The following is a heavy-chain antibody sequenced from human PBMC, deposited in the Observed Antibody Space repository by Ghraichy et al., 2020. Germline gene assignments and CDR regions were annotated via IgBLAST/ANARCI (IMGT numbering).Heavy chain of an antibody. Sequence: SETLSLTCTVSGGSISSYYWSWIRQPPGKGLEWIGYIYTSGSTNYNPSLKSRVTISVDTSKNQFSLKLSSVTAADTAVYYCARRRFGPYWYFDLWGRGTLVTVSS. CDR1: GGSISSYY. CDR3: ARRRFGPYWYFDL. CDR2: IYTSGST. D-gene: IGHD3-10*01. V-gene: IGHV4-4*09. J-gene: IGHJ2*01.